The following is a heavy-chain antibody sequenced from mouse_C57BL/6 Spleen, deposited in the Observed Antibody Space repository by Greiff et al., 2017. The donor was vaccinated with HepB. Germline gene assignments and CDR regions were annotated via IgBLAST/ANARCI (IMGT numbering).Heavy chain of an antibody. J-gene: IGHJ4*01. CDR1: GYTFTSYW. V-gene: IGHV1-64*01. D-gene: IGHD2-4*01. CDR3: ARGGVYDYDGGYYYAMDY. Sequence: QVQLQQPGAELVKPGASVKLSCKASGYTFTSYWMHWVKQRPGQGLEWIGMIHPNSGSTNYNEKFKSKATLTVDKSSSTAYMQLSSLTSEDSAVYYCARGGVYDYDGGYYYAMDYWGQGTSVTVSS. CDR2: IHPNSGST.